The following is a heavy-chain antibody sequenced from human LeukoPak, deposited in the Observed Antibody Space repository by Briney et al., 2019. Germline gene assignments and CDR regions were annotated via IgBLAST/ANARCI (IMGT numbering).Heavy chain of an antibody. Sequence: NPGGSLRLSCATSGFSFTDYPMNWVRQAPAKGLEWISNIRTTAEGAKYAYYADSVKGRVTISRDDGKNTLYLHMNSLRDDDTAVYYCATDQRYAFDYWGQGILVTVSS. CDR3: ATDQRYAFDY. CDR1: GFSFTDYP. V-gene: IGHV3-48*02. J-gene: IGHJ4*02. D-gene: IGHD3-9*01. CDR2: IRTTAEGAKYA.